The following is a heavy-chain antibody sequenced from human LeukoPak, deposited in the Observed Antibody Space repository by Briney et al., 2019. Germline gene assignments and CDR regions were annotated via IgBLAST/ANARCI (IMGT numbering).Heavy chain of an antibody. CDR2: ISGSAYNT. J-gene: IGHJ4*02. Sequence: PGGSLRLSCAASGFTFSSYGMSWVRQAPGKGLEWVSTISGSAYNTYYADSVKGRFTISRDNSANTLYLQMNSLRAEDTAVYYCAKTMVRGVIVYWGQGTLVTVSS. D-gene: IGHD3-10*01. CDR3: AKTMVRGVIVY. V-gene: IGHV3-23*01. CDR1: GFTFSSYG.